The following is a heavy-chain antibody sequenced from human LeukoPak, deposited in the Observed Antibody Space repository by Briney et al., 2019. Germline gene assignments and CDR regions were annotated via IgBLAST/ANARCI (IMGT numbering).Heavy chain of an antibody. J-gene: IGHJ3*02. Sequence: GGSLRLSCAASGFTFSSYGMHWVRQAPGEGLEWVALIWYEGNNKKYADSVKGRITISRDNSKNTLYLEMNSLRAEDTAVYYCARGWGSSIYASAFDIWGQGTMVTISS. V-gene: IGHV3-33*01. CDR2: IWYEGNNK. CDR1: GFTFSSYG. D-gene: IGHD2-2*01. CDR3: ARGWGSSIYASAFDI.